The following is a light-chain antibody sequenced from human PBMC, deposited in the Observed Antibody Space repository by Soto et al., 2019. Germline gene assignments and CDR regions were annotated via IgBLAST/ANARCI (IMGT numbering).Light chain of an antibody. V-gene: IGKV3-20*01. CDR3: PQYHNSWT. Sequence: EIVLTQSPGTLSLSPGERSTLSCMASQSISSTYLAWYQQKPGQAPRLLIYGASNRATGIPDRFSGSGSGTDFTLTISRLEPEDFTVYYCPQYHNSWTVGQGTKVEIK. J-gene: IGKJ1*01. CDR1: QSISSTY. CDR2: GAS.